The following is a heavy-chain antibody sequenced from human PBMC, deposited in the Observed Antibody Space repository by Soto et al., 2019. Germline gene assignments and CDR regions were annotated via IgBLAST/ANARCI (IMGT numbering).Heavy chain of an antibody. Sequence: GGSLRLSCATSGFTFSSYSMNWVRQAPGKGLEWVSYISSSSTTIYYADSVKGRFTISRDNGKNSLYLQMNSLRAEDTAVYYCARDGYFGRFQHWGQGTLVTVSS. CDR2: ISSSSTTI. CDR3: ARDGYFGRFQH. CDR1: GFTFSSYS. J-gene: IGHJ1*01. V-gene: IGHV3-48*01. D-gene: IGHD3-10*01.